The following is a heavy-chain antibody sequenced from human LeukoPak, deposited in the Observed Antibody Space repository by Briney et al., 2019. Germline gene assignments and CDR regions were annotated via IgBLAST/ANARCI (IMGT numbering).Heavy chain of an antibody. CDR2: FERKADGGTV. Sequence: PGGSLRLSCAASGLTVNDAWMSWVRQAPGKGLEWVSRFERKADGGTVDYDAPVKGRFTISGDDSKNTLLLQMNSLEIDDTAVYYCTTGGHYYGSWGQGTLVTVSS. D-gene: IGHD3-10*01. CDR1: GLTVNDAW. J-gene: IGHJ5*02. CDR3: TTGGHYYGS. V-gene: IGHV3-15*04.